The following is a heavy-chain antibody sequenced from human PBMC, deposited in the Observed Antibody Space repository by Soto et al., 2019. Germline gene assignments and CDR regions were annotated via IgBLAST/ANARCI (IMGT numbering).Heavy chain of an antibody. D-gene: IGHD1-26*01. Sequence: SETLSLTCTVSGGSISSGAYYWSWVRQPPGKGLEWSGEIIHSESTKYNPSLKSRVTISVDTSKNQFSLKLSSVTAADTAVYYCARQRPTDGRWEFANYYGMDVWGQGTPVTVSS. J-gene: IGHJ6*02. CDR3: ARQRPTDGRWEFANYYGMDV. V-gene: IGHV4-39*01. CDR2: IIHSEST. CDR1: GGSISSGAYY.